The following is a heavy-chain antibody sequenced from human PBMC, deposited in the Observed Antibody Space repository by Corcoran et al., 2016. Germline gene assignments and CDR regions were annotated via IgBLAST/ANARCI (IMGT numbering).Heavy chain of an antibody. J-gene: IGHJ6*02. CDR2: ISSSSSTI. V-gene: IGHV3-48*04. Sequence: EVQLVESGGGLVQPGGSLRLSCAASGFTFSSYSMNWVRQAPGKGLEWVSYISSSSSTIDYADSVKDRFTISRDNAKNSQYLQRNSLRTEDTAWYYCARMRKAQDTAMVHYYYYGMDVWGQGTTVTVSS. CDR3: ARMRKAQDTAMVHYYYYGMDV. D-gene: IGHD5-18*01. CDR1: GFTFSSYS.